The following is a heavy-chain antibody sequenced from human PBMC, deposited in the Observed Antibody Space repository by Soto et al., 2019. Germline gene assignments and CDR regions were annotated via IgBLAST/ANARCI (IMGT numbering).Heavy chain of an antibody. CDR2: ISAYNGNT. D-gene: IGHD3-3*01. Sequence: ASVKVSCKASGGTFSSYAISWVRQAPGQGLEWMGWISAYNGNTNYAQKLQGRVTMTTDTSTSTAYMELRSLRTDDTAVYYCARRPYSDFWSSPRTDYYYYGIAVWGQGTTVPVSS. V-gene: IGHV1-18*01. CDR1: GGTFSSYA. CDR3: ARRPYSDFWSSPRTDYYYYGIAV. J-gene: IGHJ6*02.